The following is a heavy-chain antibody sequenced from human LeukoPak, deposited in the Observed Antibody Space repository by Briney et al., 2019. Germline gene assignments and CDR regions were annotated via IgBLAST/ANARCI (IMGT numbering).Heavy chain of an antibody. D-gene: IGHD3-22*01. CDR2: MNPDSGNT. J-gene: IGHJ4*02. Sequence: GASVKVSCKASGYTFTTYDTNWVRQATGQGLEWMGWMNPDSGNTGFAQKFQGRVTITRNTSISTAYMELSSLRSEDTAVYYCATAPPYDSSGYYLGYYFDYWGQGTLVTVSS. V-gene: IGHV1-8*03. CDR1: GYTFTTYD. CDR3: ATAPPYDSSGYYLGYYFDY.